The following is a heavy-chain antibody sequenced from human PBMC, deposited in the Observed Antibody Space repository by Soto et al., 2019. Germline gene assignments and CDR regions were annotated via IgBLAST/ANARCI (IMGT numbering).Heavy chain of an antibody. CDR1: GVPFSSYA. D-gene: IGHD6-19*01. CDR2: IIPIFGTA. Sequence: VQLVQSGAEVKQSGSSVKVSCKASGVPFSSYAISWVRQAPGQGLEWMGGIIPIFGTANYAQKFQGRVTITADESTSTAYLEMSSLTSEDTAMYYCARGSHSPGIAVAGYYYWGQGTLVTVSS. CDR3: ARGSHSPGIAVAGYYY. V-gene: IGHV1-69*01. J-gene: IGHJ4*02.